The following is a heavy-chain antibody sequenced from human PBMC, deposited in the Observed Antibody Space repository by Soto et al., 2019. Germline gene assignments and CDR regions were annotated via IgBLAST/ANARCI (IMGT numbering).Heavy chain of an antibody. CDR1: GFTFSSYS. CDR3: ARAGGVVVPAAINDY. CDR2: ISSSSSYI. Sequence: GWSLRLSCAASGFTFSSYSMNWVRQAPGKGLEWVSSISSSSSYIYYADSVKVRFTISRDNAKNSLYLQMNSLRAEDTAVYYCARAGGVVVPAAINDYWGQGTLVTVSS. J-gene: IGHJ4*02. D-gene: IGHD2-2*02. V-gene: IGHV3-21*01.